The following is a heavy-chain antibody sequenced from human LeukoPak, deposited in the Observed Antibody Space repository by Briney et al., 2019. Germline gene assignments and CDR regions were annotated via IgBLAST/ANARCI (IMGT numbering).Heavy chain of an antibody. V-gene: IGHV3-21*01. D-gene: IGHD3-3*01. Sequence: GGSLRLSCAAYGFTFSSYSMNWVRQAPGKGLEWVSSISSSSSYIYYADSVKGRFTISRDNAKNSLYLQMNSLRAEDTAVYYCARDPYYDFWSGYYSFYYYYYMDVWGKGTTVTVSS. J-gene: IGHJ6*03. CDR3: ARDPYYDFWSGYYSFYYYYYMDV. CDR1: GFTFSSYS. CDR2: ISSSSSYI.